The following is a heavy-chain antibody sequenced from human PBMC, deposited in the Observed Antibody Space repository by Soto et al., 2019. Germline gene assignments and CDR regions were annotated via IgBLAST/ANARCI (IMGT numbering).Heavy chain of an antibody. V-gene: IGHV3-15*01. CDR2: IKSKNDGGTT. Sequence: GGSLRLSCADYGFTFSNAWMSWVRQAPGKGLEWDGRIKSKNDGGTTDYGAPVKGRFTITRDDSKNTLYLHMNSPKTDDTAVYFCTTDLGNEYSSSYYYCYMVVWVKGTTVTVSS. CDR3: TTDLGNEYSSSYYYCYMVV. CDR1: GFTFSNAW. J-gene: IGHJ6*03. D-gene: IGHD6-6*01.